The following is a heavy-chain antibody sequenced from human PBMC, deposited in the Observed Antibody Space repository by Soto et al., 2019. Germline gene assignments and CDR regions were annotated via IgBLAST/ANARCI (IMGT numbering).Heavy chain of an antibody. J-gene: IGHJ4*02. CDR3: ARRYSSSFDY. V-gene: IGHV4-59*08. D-gene: IGHD6-13*01. Sequence: SETLSLTCNVSGSPISSYYWSWFRQPPGQGLEWVGYIYYTGTTTYNPSLKSRVTISVDTSKNQFSLKLSSVTAADTAVYYCARRYSSSFDYWGQGTLVTVSS. CDR2: IYYTGTT. CDR1: GSPISSYY.